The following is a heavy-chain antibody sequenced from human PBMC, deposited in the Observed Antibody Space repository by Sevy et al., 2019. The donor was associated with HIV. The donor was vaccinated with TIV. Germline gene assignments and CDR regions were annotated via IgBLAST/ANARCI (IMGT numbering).Heavy chain of an antibody. V-gene: IGHV3-15*07. CDR2: IKSKSDGGTT. CDR1: GFTFNNAW. D-gene: IGHD4-17*01. Sequence: GGSLRLSCAGSGFTFNNAWMNWVRQAPGKGLEWVGRIKSKSDGGTTDYTEPVKGRFTILRDDSKNTLYLQMNSLQTEDTAVYYCTTVVRLYGDPKFWYFDLWGRGTRVTVSS. CDR3: TTVVRLYGDPKFWYFDL. J-gene: IGHJ2*01.